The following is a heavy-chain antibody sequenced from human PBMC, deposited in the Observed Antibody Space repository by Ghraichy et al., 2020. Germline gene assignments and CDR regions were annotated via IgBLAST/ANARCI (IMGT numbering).Heavy chain of an antibody. CDR3: ARDTWDGSGFYFRGFGY. V-gene: IGHV4-4*07. CDR2: IYSSGTT. D-gene: IGHD3-10*01. Sequence: SETLSLTCTVSSGSISSYYWSWIRQPAGKRLEWIGRIYSSGTTNYNPSLKSRVTMSVDTSKSQVSLKLTSVTAADTAVYYCARDTWDGSGFYFRGFGYWGQRTLVNVS. J-gene: IGHJ4*02. CDR1: SGSISSYY.